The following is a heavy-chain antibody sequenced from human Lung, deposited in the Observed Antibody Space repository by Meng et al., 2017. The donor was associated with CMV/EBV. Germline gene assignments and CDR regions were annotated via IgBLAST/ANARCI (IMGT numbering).Heavy chain of an antibody. D-gene: IGHD3/OR15-3a*01. Sequence: ASVXVSCKASGYTFNGYNMHWVRQAPGQGLEWMGWINPNSGGTNYAQRFQGRVTLTIDTSISTAYMELSRLKYDDTAVYFCARLFHTIRGTGYYYGMDVWGQGTTVTVSS. CDR3: ARLFHTIRGTGYYYGMDV. CDR2: INPNSGGT. V-gene: IGHV1-2*02. J-gene: IGHJ6*02. CDR1: GYTFNGYN.